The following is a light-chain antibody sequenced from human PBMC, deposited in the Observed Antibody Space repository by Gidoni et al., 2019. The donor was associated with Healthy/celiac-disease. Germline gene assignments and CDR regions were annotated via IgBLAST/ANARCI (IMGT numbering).Light chain of an antibody. CDR1: QSLLHSNGYNY. CDR2: LGS. Sequence: DIVMTKSPLSLPVTPGEPASISCRSSQSLLHSNGYNYLDWYLQKPGQSPQLLIYLGSNRASGVPDRFSGSGSGTDFTLKISRVEAEDVGVYYCMQALQTPLMCRFGQGTKLEIK. J-gene: IGKJ2*04. V-gene: IGKV2-28*01. CDR3: MQALQTPLMCR.